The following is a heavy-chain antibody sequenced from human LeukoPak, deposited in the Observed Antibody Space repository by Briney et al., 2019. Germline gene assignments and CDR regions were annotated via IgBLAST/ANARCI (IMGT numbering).Heavy chain of an antibody. D-gene: IGHD2-21*02. J-gene: IGHJ3*02. CDR1: GGSISSGSYY. V-gene: IGHV4-61*02. Sequence: SQTLSLTCTVSGGSISSGSYYWSWIRQPAGKGLEWIGRIYTSGSTNYNPSLKSRVTISKDTSKRQFSLKLSSVTAADTVVYYCARDGAYCGGDCYSRAFDIWGQGTMVTVSS. CDR2: IYTSGST. CDR3: ARDGAYCGGDCYSRAFDI.